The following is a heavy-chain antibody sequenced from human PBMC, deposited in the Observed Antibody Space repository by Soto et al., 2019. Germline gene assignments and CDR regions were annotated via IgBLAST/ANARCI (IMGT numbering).Heavy chain of an antibody. D-gene: IGHD3-9*01. CDR1: GFTFSSYA. Sequence: PGGSRSLSCAGSGFTFSSYAMSWVRRAPVKGLEWRSSIGASGSCTYYADYVKGRFTTYRDNYKDTLSLQMSSLGADDTTVYYCALRKTGIYFDYWGQGTLVTVSS. CDR3: ALRKTGIYFDY. J-gene: IGHJ4*02. CDR2: IGASGSCT. V-gene: IGHV3-23*01.